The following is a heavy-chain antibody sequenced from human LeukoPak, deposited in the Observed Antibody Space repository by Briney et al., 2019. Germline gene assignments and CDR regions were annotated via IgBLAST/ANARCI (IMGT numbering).Heavy chain of an antibody. CDR3: AGMVGDIVVVPAAPNMDV. Sequence: SETLSLTCTVSGGSISSSSYSWGWIRQPPGKGLEWIGSIYYSGSTYYNPSLKSRVTISVDTSKNQFSLKLSSVTAADTAVYYCAGMVGDIVVVPAAPNMDVWGKGTTVTVSS. D-gene: IGHD2-2*01. V-gene: IGHV4-39*07. J-gene: IGHJ6*04. CDR1: GGSISSSSYS. CDR2: IYYSGST.